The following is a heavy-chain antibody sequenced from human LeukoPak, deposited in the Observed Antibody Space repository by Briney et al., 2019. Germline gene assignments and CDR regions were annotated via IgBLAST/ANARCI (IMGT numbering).Heavy chain of an antibody. CDR2: IIGSGGST. D-gene: IGHD6-13*01. CDR3: AKDGFYSRSWFPHNWFDP. V-gene: IGHV3-23*01. Sequence: GGSLRLSCAASGFTFSSYAMSWVRQAPGKGREWGSAIIGSGGSTYYADSVKGRFTISRDNSKNTLYLQMNSLRAEDTAVYYCAKDGFYSRSWFPHNWFDPWGQGTLSPSPQ. CDR1: GFTFSSYA. J-gene: IGHJ5*02.